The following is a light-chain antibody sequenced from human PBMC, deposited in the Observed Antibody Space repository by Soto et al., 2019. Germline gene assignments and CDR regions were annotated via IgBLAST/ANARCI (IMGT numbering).Light chain of an antibody. CDR2: QVT. Sequence: QSVLAQPASVSGSPGQSITISCTGSGSDIATFNYVSWYQQYPGKAPKLLIYQVTSRASGVSHRFSGSKSGNTAALTISGLQPEDEAEYYCNSYSSTSFYVLRTGTKVTVL. CDR1: GSDIATFNY. J-gene: IGLJ1*01. V-gene: IGLV2-14*01. CDR3: NSYSSTSFYV.